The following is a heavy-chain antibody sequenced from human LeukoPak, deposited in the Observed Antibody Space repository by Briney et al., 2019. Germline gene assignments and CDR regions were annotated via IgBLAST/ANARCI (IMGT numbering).Heavy chain of an antibody. V-gene: IGHV3-30*18. CDR3: AKSAYCSSTSCYGWGYYYDGMDV. CDR1: GFTFSSYG. Sequence: GGSLRLSCAASGFTFSSYGMHWVRQAPGKGLEWVAVISYDGSNKYYADSVKGRFTISRDNSKNTLYLQMNSLRAEDTAVYYCAKSAYCSSTSCYGWGYYYDGMDVWGQGTTVTVSS. J-gene: IGHJ6*02. CDR2: ISYDGSNK. D-gene: IGHD2-2*01.